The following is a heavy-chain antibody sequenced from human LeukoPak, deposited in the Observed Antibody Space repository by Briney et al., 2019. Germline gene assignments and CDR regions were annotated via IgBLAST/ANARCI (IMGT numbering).Heavy chain of an antibody. Sequence: SETLSLTCAVYGGSFSGYYWSWIRQPPGKGLEWIGEINHSGSTYYNPSLKSRVTISVDRSKNQFSLKLSSVTAADTAVYYCARGGDIVVVPAAIENWFDPWGQGTLVTVSS. CDR3: ARGGDIVVVPAAIENWFDP. CDR2: INHSGST. CDR1: GGSFSGYY. V-gene: IGHV4-34*01. J-gene: IGHJ5*02. D-gene: IGHD2-2*02.